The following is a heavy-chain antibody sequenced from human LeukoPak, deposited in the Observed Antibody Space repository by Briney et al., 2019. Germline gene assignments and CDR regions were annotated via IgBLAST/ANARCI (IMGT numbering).Heavy chain of an antibody. D-gene: IGHD3-9*01. Sequence: SETLSLTCTVSGGSISSYYWSWIRQPAGKGLEWIGRIYTSGSTNYNPSLKSRVTMSVDTSKNQFSLKLSSVTAADTAVYYCARAGDYDILTGPSYNWFDPWGQGTLVTVSS. CDR3: ARAGDYDILTGPSYNWFDP. J-gene: IGHJ5*02. CDR2: IYTSGST. V-gene: IGHV4-4*07. CDR1: GGSISSYY.